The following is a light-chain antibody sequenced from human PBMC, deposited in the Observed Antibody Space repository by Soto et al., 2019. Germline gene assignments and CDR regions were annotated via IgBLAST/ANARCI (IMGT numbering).Light chain of an antibody. CDR2: AAS. CDR3: QQTFSTPFT. J-gene: IGKJ3*01. Sequence: DIQMTQSPPSLSASVGDKVTITCRASQNIDTYLNWFQQKPGKAPRLIIFAASSVQNGVPSRFSGSGSGTDFTLTITSLRPEDFGTYYCQQTFSTPFTFGPGNRLDIK. V-gene: IGKV1-39*01. CDR1: QNIDTY.